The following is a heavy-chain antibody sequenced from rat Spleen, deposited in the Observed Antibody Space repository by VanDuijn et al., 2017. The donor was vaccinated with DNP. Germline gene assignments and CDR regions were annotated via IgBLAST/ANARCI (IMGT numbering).Heavy chain of an antibody. J-gene: IGHJ3*01. CDR1: GFTFSAYY. CDR2: IGSPAYAP. D-gene: IGHD1-6*01. V-gene: IGHV5-22*01. CDR3: TRHSNFMDWFVY. Sequence: EVQLVESGGGLVQPGRSLKLSCAASGFTFSAYYMAWVRQAPAKGLEWVAYIGSPAYAPYYTDSVKGRFAISRDNAKSTLYLQMNSLRSEDTATYYCTRHSNFMDWFVYWGQGTLVTVSS.